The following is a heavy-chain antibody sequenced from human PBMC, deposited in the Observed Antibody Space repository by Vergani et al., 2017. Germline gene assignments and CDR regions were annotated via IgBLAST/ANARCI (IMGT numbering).Heavy chain of an antibody. V-gene: IGHV5-10-1*03. CDR1: GYSFTSYW. D-gene: IGHD1-26*01. Sequence: EVQLVPSGAEVKKPGESLRISCKGSGYSFTSYWISWVRQMPGKGLEWMGRIDPSDSYTNYSPSFQGHVTISADKSISPAYLQWSSLKAADTAMYYCARQTPPGVGAPNFDYWGQGTLVTVSS. CDR2: IDPSDSYT. J-gene: IGHJ4*02. CDR3: ARQTPPGVGAPNFDY.